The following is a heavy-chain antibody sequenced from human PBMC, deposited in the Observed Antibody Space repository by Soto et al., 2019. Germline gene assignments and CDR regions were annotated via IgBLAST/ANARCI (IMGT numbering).Heavy chain of an antibody. Sequence: ASVKVSCKASGYTFTSYGISWVRQAPGQGLERMGWISAYNGNTNYAQKLQGRVTMTTDTSTSTAYMELRSLRSDDTAVYYCARVGDCSGGSCPYYYYMDVWGKGTTVTVSS. V-gene: IGHV1-18*01. CDR1: GYTFTSYG. CDR3: ARVGDCSGGSCPYYYYMDV. J-gene: IGHJ6*03. D-gene: IGHD2-15*01. CDR2: ISAYNGNT.